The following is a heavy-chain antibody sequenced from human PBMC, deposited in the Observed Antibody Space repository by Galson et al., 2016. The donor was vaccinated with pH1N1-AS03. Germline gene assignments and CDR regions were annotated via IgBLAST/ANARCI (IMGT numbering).Heavy chain of an antibody. D-gene: IGHD3-22*01. V-gene: IGHV1-69*01. CDR2: IHPIFGTP. Sequence: SCKASGGTFGNYAISWMRQAPGQGLEWMGGIHPIFGTPSYAQKFQGRLTVTADDSTSAAYMELSSLTSEDTAIYSCARDRHYDSSGRYFYESEHWGQGTLVIVSS. CDR3: ARDRHYDSSGRYFYESEH. J-gene: IGHJ1*01. CDR1: GGTFGNYA.